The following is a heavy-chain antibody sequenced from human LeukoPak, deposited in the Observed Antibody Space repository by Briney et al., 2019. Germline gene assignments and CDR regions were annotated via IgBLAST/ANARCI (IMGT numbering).Heavy chain of an antibody. CDR3: ARDRGGWYFDY. V-gene: IGHV1-18*01. CDR2: ISAYNGNT. D-gene: IGHD6-19*01. Sequence: ASVKVSCKASGYTFTSYGISWVRQAPGQGLEWMGWISAYNGNTNYAQKLQGRVTMTTDTSTSTLYMELSSLRSEDTAVYYCARDRGGWYFDYWGQGTLVTVSS. J-gene: IGHJ4*02. CDR1: GYTFTSYG.